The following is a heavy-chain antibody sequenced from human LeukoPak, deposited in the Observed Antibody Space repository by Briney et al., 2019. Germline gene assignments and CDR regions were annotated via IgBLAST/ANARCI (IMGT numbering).Heavy chain of an antibody. V-gene: IGHV4-34*01. CDR3: ARTRSIAAAGGEYFQH. CDR2: INHSEST. CDR1: GGSFSGYY. J-gene: IGHJ1*01. D-gene: IGHD6-13*01. Sequence: SETLSLICAVYGGSFSGYYWSWIRQPAGKGLEWIGEINHSESTNYNPPVKSRVTISVDTSKNQFSLKLSSLTAADTAVYYCARTRSIAAAGGEYFQHWGQGTLVTVSS.